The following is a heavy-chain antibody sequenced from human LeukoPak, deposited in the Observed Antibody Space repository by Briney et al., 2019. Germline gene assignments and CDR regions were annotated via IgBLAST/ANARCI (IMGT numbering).Heavy chain of an antibody. V-gene: IGHV3-23*01. J-gene: IGHJ4*02. CDR3: AKEIRSYSSGWEFDY. CDR2: ISGSGGTT. CDR1: GFTFSSYA. Sequence: GGSLRLSCAASGFTFSSYAMSWVRQAPGKGLEWVSAISGSGGTTYYADSVKGRFTISRDNSKNTLYLQMNSLRAEDTAVYYCAKEIRSYSSGWEFDYWGQGTLVTVSS. D-gene: IGHD6-19*01.